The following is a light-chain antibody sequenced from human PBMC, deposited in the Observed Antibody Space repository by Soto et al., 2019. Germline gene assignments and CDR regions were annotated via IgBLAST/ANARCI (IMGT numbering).Light chain of an antibody. J-gene: IGLJ1*01. V-gene: IGLV2-14*01. Sequence: QSALTQPASVSGSPGQSISISCTGSSSDIGIYKYVSWYQQHPGKVPNLIIYEVTNRPSGVSNRFSGSKSGNTASLTISGLQAEDEADYYCSSYTTSSTRAFGPGTKVTVI. CDR1: SSDIGIYKY. CDR2: EVT. CDR3: SSYTTSSTRA.